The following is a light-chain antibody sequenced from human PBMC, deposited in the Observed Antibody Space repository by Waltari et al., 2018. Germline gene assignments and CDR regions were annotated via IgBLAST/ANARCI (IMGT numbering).Light chain of an antibody. CDR1: SLRSYY. V-gene: IGLV3-19*01. J-gene: IGLJ2*01. Sequence: SSELTQDPAVSVALGQTVRITCQGDSLRSYYPSWYQQKPGQAPALVIYGKNNRPPGIPDRFSGSSSGNTASLTITGAQAEDEADYYCNSRDSSGNPLFGGGTKLTVL. CDR3: NSRDSSGNPL. CDR2: GKN.